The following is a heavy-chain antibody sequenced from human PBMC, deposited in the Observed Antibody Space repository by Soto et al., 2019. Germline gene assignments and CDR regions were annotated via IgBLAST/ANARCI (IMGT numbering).Heavy chain of an antibody. CDR1: GFTFSSYG. D-gene: IGHD2-2*01. J-gene: IGHJ6*02. CDR3: ARPSVPAAIYYYYGMDV. CDR2: IWYDGSNK. Sequence: QVQLVESGGGVVQPGRSLRLSCAASGFTFSSYGMHWVRQAPGKGLERVAVIWYDGSNKYYADSVKGRFTISRDNSKNTLYLQMNSLRAEDTAVYYCARPSVPAAIYYYYGMDVWGLGTTVTVSS. V-gene: IGHV3-33*01.